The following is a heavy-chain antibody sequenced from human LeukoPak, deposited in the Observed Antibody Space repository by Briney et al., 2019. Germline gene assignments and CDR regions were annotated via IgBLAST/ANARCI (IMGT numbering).Heavy chain of an antibody. CDR3: ASGGLRYFLDY. J-gene: IGHJ4*02. D-gene: IGHD3-9*01. V-gene: IGHV4-30-2*01. CDR2: IYHSAST. Sequence: TLSLTCALSGGSISSGGYCWSWIRQPPGKGLEWIGYIYHSASTYYNPSLKSRVTISVDCTKNQFSLQLSSMTAANTAVYCCASGGLRYFLDYWGQGTLVTVSS. CDR1: GGSISSGGYC.